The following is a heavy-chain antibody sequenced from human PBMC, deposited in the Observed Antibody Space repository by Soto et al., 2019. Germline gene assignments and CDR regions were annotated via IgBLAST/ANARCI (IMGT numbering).Heavy chain of an antibody. J-gene: IGHJ3*01. CDR2: IRWNSGSI. D-gene: IGHD3-10*01. V-gene: IGHV3-9*01. CDR3: AKPQEDLWFGQPTVTFAL. CDR1: GFTFDDYA. Sequence: EVQLVESGGGLVQPGRSLRLSCAASGFTFDDYAMHWVRQAPGKGLEWVSGIRWNSGSIGYADSVKGRFTNSRDNGKKSRYLRIRPLRDDDTAFYYRAKPQEDLWFGQPTVTFALWGQGRMVAVS.